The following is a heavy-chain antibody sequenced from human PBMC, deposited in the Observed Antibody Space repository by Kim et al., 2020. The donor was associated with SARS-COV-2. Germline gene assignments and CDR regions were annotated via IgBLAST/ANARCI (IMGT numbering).Heavy chain of an antibody. CDR3: ARGPLLAYCGGDCYSEQNAFDI. J-gene: IGHJ3*02. CDR1: GYTFTSYD. Sequence: ASVKVSCKASGYTFTSYDINWVRQATGQGLEWMGWMNPNSGNTGYAQKFQGRVTMTRNTSISTAYMELSSLRSEDTAVYYCARGPLLAYCGGDCYSEQNAFDIWGQGTMVTVSS. V-gene: IGHV1-8*01. CDR2: MNPNSGNT. D-gene: IGHD2-21*01.